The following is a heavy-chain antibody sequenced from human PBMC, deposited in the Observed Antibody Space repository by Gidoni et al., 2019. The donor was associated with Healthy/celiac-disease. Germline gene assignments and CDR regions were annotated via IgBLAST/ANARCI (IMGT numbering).Heavy chain of an antibody. D-gene: IGHD1-26*01. CDR1: GFPFSSYA. J-gene: IGHJ4*02. Sequence: VQLLESGGGLVQPGGSLRLSCAASGFPFSSYAMSWVRQAPGKGLEWVAAMRGSGGSTYYADSVKGRFTIARDNSKNTLYLQMNSLRAEDTAVYYCAKRGVVGAETLDYWGQGTLVTVSS. CDR2: MRGSGGST. V-gene: IGHV3-23*01. CDR3: AKRGVVGAETLDY.